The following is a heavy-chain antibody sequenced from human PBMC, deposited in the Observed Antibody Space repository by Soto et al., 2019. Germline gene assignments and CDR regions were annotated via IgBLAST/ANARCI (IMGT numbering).Heavy chain of an antibody. CDR3: ARLGGSYAVPHFDY. V-gene: IGHV4-59*08. Sequence: SLTCTVSGGSISSYYWSWIRQPPGKALEWIGYIYYSGTTTNYNPSLKSRVTLSVDTSKNQFSLKLSSVTAADTAVYYCARLGGSYAVPHFDYWGHGTLVTVSS. CDR1: GGSISSYY. J-gene: IGHJ4*01. CDR2: IYYSGTT. D-gene: IGHD1-26*01.